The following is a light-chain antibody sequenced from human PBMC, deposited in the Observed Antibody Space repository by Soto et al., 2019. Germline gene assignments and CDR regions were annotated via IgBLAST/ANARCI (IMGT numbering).Light chain of an antibody. CDR1: PSINSE. J-gene: IGKJ2*01. V-gene: IGKV3-15*01. CDR3: QQGHNWPLN. CDR2: GAS. Sequence: EIVMTQSPATLSLSPGERAALSCRASPSINSELAWSQQKPGQPPRLLLYGASPRATGVPARFTGSESGSEFTLTISGLQSEDFAVYYCQQGHNWPLNFGQGTRLEI.